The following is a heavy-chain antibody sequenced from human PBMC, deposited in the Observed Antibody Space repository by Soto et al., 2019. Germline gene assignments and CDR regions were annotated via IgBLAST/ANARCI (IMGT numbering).Heavy chain of an antibody. CDR2: IYSGGST. CDR3: ARDPRASIAAAGKKYNYYYYYGMDV. CDR1: GFTVSSNY. J-gene: IGHJ6*02. D-gene: IGHD6-13*01. V-gene: IGHV3-53*01. Sequence: GGSLRLSCAASGFTVSSNYMSWVRQAPGKGLEWVSVIYSGGSTYYADSVKGRFTISRDNSKNTLYLRMNSLRAEDTAVYYCARDPRASIAAAGKKYNYYYYYGMDVWGQGTTVTVSS.